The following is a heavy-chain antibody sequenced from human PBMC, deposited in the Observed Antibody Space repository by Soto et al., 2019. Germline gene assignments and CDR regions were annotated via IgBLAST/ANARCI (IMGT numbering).Heavy chain of an antibody. V-gene: IGHV4-59*01. CDR3: ARGHDSSGYYLVDY. J-gene: IGHJ4*02. D-gene: IGHD3-22*01. Sequence: SETLSLTCTVSGGSIISYYCIFIRQPPGKGLEWIVYIYYSGSTNYNPSLKSRVTVSVDTSKNQFSLKLSSVTAADTAVYYCARGHDSSGYYLVDYWGQGTLVTVSS. CDR1: GGSIISYY. CDR2: IYYSGST.